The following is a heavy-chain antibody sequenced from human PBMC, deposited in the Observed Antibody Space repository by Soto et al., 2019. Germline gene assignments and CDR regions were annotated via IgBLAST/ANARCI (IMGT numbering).Heavy chain of an antibody. CDR3: ARIESCGSLNWFDP. D-gene: IGHD5-18*01. V-gene: IGHV1-8*02. CDR2: MNPGSGDT. CDR1: GYTFTNND. J-gene: IGHJ5*02. Sequence: QVQLVQSGAEVKKPGASVKVSCKASGYTFTNNDVSWVRQATGQGLEWMGWMNPGSGDTGYAQKFQGRVTMTRDISIATAYMELNSLTSEDTAIYYCARIESCGSLNWFDPWGQGTLVTVSS.